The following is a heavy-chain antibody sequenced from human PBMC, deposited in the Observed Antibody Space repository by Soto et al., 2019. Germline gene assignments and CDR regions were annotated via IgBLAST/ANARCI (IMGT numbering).Heavy chain of an antibody. J-gene: IGHJ3*02. D-gene: IGHD3-22*01. V-gene: IGHV1-2*02. CDR3: ARVRRERMTMIVREGAFDI. CDR1: GYTFTGYY. Sequence: GASVKVSCKASGYTFTGYYVHWVRQAPGHGLEWLGWIHLNSGGTNYAQSFQGRVTMTRDMSVSTVYMEMTGLSSDDTAVYYCARVRRERMTMIVREGAFDIWGQGTMVTVSS. CDR2: IHLNSGGT.